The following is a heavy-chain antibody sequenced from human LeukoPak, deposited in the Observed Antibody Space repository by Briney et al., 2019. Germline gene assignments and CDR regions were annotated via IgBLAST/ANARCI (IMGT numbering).Heavy chain of an antibody. CDR1: GFTFSSYW. J-gene: IGHJ4*02. V-gene: IGHV3-7*01. Sequence: GGSLRLSCAASGFTFSSYWMSWVRQAPGKGLEWEANIKQDGSEKYYVDSVKGRFTISRDNAKNSLYLQMNSLRAEDTAVYYCARLKLLWSNYFDYWGQGTLVTVSS. CDR3: ARLKLLWSNYFDY. CDR2: IKQDGSEK. D-gene: IGHD2-2*01.